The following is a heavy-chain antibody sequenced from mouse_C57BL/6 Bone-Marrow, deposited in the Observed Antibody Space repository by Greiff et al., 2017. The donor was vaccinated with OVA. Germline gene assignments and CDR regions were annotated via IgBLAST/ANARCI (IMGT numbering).Heavy chain of an antibody. CDR2: IDPETGGT. V-gene: IGHV1-15*01. Sequence: VQLQQSGAELVRPGASVTLSCKASGYTFTDYEMHWVKQTPVHGLEWIGAIDPETGGTAYNQQVKGQAILTADKSSSTAYMELRSLTSEDSAVYYCTRSYGSSPFAYWGQGTLVTVSA. CDR1: GYTFTDYE. CDR3: TRSYGSSPFAY. J-gene: IGHJ3*01. D-gene: IGHD1-1*01.